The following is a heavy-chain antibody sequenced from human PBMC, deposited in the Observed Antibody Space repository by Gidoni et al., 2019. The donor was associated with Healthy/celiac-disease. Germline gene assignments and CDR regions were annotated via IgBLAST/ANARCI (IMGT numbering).Heavy chain of an antibody. CDR3: ARGEGRFGEFNY. D-gene: IGHD3-10*01. CDR2: IYYSGST. J-gene: IGHJ4*02. Sequence: QVQLQASGPGLVTPSQTLSLTCTVSGGSISSGGYYWSWIRQHPGKGLEWIGYIYYSGSTYYNPSLKSRVTISVDTSKNQFSRKLSSVTAADTAVYYGARGEGRFGEFNYWGQGTLVTVSS. V-gene: IGHV4-31*03. CDR1: GGSISSGGYY.